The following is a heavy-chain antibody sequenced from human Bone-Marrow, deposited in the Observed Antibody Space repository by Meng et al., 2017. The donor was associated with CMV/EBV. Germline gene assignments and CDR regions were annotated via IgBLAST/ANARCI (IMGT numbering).Heavy chain of an antibody. Sequence: ASVKVSCKASGYTFTSYGISWVRQAPGQGLDWMGWISVYKGNTNYAQKFQGRVTTTTDTSTSTVYMELRSLRSDDTAVYYCARDLSGSYYPYYFDYWGQGTLVTVSS. CDR2: ISVYKGNT. CDR1: GYTFTSYG. J-gene: IGHJ4*02. D-gene: IGHD1-26*01. CDR3: ARDLSGSYYPYYFDY. V-gene: IGHV1-18*01.